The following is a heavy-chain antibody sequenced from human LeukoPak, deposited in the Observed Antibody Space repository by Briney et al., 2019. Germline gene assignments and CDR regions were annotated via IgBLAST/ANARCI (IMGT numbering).Heavy chain of an antibody. V-gene: IGHV4-39*07. CDR1: GGSITSSSYY. CDR2: INHSGNT. Sequence: ASETLSLTCTVSGGSITSSSYYWGWIRQPPGKRLEWIGSINHSGNTYYNPSLKSRVTISVDTSKNQFSLKLTSVTAADTAVYYCARVMGYCSGDRCNFDYWGQGTLVTVSS. D-gene: IGHD2-15*01. CDR3: ARVMGYCSGDRCNFDY. J-gene: IGHJ4*02.